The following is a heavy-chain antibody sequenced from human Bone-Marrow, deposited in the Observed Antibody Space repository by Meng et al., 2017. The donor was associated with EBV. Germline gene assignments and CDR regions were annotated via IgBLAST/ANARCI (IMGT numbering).Heavy chain of an antibody. V-gene: IGHV1-69*01. J-gene: IGHJ4*02. CDR2: LIPMSGAP. CDR3: ASESGRGFTPDY. Sequence: VQAGAEGKKPGPWGKVPCKISGGTFSSDAISWVRQAPGQGLVWLGGLIPMSGAPYYAQNFQGRVTITADESTSTHYMELSNLRSEDTAMYYCASESGRGFTPDYWGQGTLVTVSS. D-gene: IGHD3-10*01. CDR1: GGTFSSDA.